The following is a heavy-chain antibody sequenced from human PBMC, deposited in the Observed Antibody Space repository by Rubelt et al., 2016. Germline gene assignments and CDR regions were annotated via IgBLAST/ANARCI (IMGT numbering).Heavy chain of an antibody. J-gene: IGHJ4*02. D-gene: IGHD2-2*01. Sequence: QVQLQASGPGLVTPSETLSLTCTVSGYSISSGNYWRWIRQPPGKGLEWIGSLLHSGSTYYKPSLKSRITISVDTAQTQFPVKLSSVTAADTAVYFCAGFSPAVDYWGQGTLVTVSS. CDR2: LLHSGST. CDR3: AGFSPAVDY. CDR1: GYSISSGNY. V-gene: IGHV4-38-2*02.